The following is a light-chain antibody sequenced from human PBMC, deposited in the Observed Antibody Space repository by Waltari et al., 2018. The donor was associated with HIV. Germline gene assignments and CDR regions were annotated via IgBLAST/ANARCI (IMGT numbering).Light chain of an antibody. V-gene: IGKV3-11*01. J-gene: IGKJ4*01. CDR3: QHRSSWPPT. CDR1: QSIYVH. CDR2: DSS. Sequence: EIVLTQSPATLSLSPGQRATLSCRASQSIYVHLGWYQHKPGQPPRRLVYDSSKRVTDIPARFSGSGSGANFTLTISSLEPEDFAVYYCQHRSSWPPTFGGGTRIEI.